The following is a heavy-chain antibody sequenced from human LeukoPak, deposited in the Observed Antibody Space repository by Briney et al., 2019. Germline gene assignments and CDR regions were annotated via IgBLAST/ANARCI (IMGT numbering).Heavy chain of an antibody. CDR3: TRGGHAFDI. D-gene: IGHD3-16*01. J-gene: IGHJ3*02. V-gene: IGHV3-15*01. Sequence: GGSLRLSCAASGFTFSNAWMSWVRPASGKGLEWVGRIQSKTDGGTPDYAAPVKGRFTISRDDSKNTLYLEMNSLKTEDTAVYYCTRGGHAFDIWGQGTMVTVSS. CDR1: GFTFSNAW. CDR2: IQSKTDGGTP.